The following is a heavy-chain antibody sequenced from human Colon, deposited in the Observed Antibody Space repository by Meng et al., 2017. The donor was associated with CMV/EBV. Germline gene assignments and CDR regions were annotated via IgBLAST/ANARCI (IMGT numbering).Heavy chain of an antibody. J-gene: IGHJ4*02. D-gene: IGHD2-21*02. CDR1: GFTFSSYG. CDR3: AREAVTAPIDY. V-gene: IGHV3-30*02. CDR2: IRYDGRKE. Sequence: GESLKISCAASGFTFSSYGMHWVRQAPGKGLEWVAFIRYDGRKEYYADSVKGRFTIYRDNSKKTVYLVMNSLRSQDTAVYYCAREAVTAPIDYWGQGTLVTVSS.